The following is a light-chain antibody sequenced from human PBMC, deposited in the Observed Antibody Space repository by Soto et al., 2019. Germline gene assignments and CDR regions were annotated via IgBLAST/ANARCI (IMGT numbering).Light chain of an antibody. CDR3: CSYAGSKISEV. CDR2: EGT. CDR1: NSDVGSYNL. Sequence: QSVLTQPASMSGSPGQSITISCTGTNSDVGSYNLVSWYQQHPGKAPKLMIYEGTKRPSGVSNRFSGSKSGNTASLTISGLQAEDEADYYCCSYAGSKISEVFGGGTKLTVL. V-gene: IGLV2-23*01. J-gene: IGLJ2*01.